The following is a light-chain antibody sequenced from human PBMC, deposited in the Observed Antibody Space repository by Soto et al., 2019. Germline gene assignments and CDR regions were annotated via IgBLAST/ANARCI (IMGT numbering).Light chain of an antibody. CDR1: SSDVGGYNY. Sequence: QSALTQPPSASGSPGQSVTISCTGTSSDVGGYNYVSWYQQHPGKAPKLMIYEVSKRPSGVPDRFSGSKSGNTASLTVSGLQAEDDADYYCAAWDDSLVVFGGGTKVTVL. CDR2: EVS. CDR3: AAWDDSLVV. J-gene: IGLJ2*01. V-gene: IGLV2-8*01.